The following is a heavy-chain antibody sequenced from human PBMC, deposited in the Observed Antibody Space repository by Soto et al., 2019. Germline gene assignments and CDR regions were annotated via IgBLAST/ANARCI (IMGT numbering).Heavy chain of an antibody. Sequence: EMQLVESGGGLVQPGGSLRLSCAASGFTFSSYWMHWVRQTPEKGLVWVSHIDNDGISTTYADSVKGRFTISRDNAKKTLKLQIKSLTVEDTAVYYCGRDVFGLGIDYRGLGTLVTVSS. V-gene: IGHV3-74*01. D-gene: IGHD1-26*01. CDR3: GRDVFGLGIDY. CDR1: GFTFSSYW. J-gene: IGHJ4*02. CDR2: IDNDGIST.